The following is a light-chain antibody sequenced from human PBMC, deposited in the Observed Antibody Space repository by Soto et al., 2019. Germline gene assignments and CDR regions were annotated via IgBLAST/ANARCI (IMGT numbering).Light chain of an antibody. J-gene: IGKJ1*01. CDR2: GAS. Sequence: IQLTQSPSSLSASVGDRVTITCRASQGVRSYLAWFQQRPGKAPKLLIFGASTLQNGVPARFSGGGFGTEFTLTITSLQPEDFATYYCHQVYTYPRTFGQGTKVAIK. CDR3: HQVYTYPRT. V-gene: IGKV1-9*01. CDR1: QGVRSY.